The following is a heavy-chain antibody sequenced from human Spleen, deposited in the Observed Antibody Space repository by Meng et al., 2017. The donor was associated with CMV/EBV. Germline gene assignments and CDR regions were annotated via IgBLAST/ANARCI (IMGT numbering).Heavy chain of an antibody. CDR3: ARDHDWLDP. CDR2: IYYSGST. Sequence: QLQLPESGLGLVKPSETLSLTCAVSGYSISSTNWWRWIRQPPGKGLEWIGYIYYSGSTSYNPSLKSRVTMSVDTSKNQFSLKLSSVTAADTAVYYCARDHDWLDPWGQGTLVTVSS. J-gene: IGHJ5*02. CDR1: GYSISSTNW. V-gene: IGHV4-28*03.